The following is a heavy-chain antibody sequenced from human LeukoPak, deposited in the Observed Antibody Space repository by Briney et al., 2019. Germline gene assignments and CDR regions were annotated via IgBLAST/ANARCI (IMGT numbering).Heavy chain of an antibody. D-gene: IGHD2-2*01. CDR2: IYYSGST. V-gene: IGHV4-31*03. CDR1: GGSISSGGYY. J-gene: IGHJ5*02. Sequence: KPSETLSLTCTVSGGSISSGGYYWSWIRQHPGKGLEWIGYIYYSGSTYYNPSLKSRVTISVDTSKNQFSLKLSSVTAADTAVYYCARTAAMEGWFDPWGQGTLVTVSS. CDR3: ARTAAMEGWFDP.